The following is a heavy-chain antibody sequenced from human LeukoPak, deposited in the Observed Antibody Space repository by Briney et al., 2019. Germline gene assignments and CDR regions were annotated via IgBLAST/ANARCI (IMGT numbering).Heavy chain of an antibody. V-gene: IGHV4-59*08. D-gene: IGHD3-22*01. Sequence: GSLRLSCAASGFTFRTYWMSWVRQAPGKGLEWIGYIYYSGSTNYNPSLKSRVTISVDTSKNQFSLKLSSVTAAGTAVYYCARQLDSSGYSYGMDVWGQGTTVTVSS. J-gene: IGHJ6*02. CDR1: GFTFRTYW. CDR2: IYYSGST. CDR3: ARQLDSSGYSYGMDV.